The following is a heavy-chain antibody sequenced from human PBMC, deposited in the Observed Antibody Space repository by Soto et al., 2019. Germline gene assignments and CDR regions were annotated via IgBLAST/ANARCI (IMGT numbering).Heavy chain of an antibody. D-gene: IGHD3-16*01. J-gene: IGHJ4*02. Sequence: EVQLLASGGGLVQPGGSLRLSCAASVFTFSNYAMTWVRHGPGKGLEWVSGISGSGGRSYYADSVKGRFTISRDNSKSTLYLQMNSLRAEDTAVYYCAKAYFVWSSEQPYYFDYWGQGTLVTVSS. CDR1: VFTFSNYA. CDR2: ISGSGGRS. CDR3: AKAYFVWSSEQPYYFDY. V-gene: IGHV3-23*01.